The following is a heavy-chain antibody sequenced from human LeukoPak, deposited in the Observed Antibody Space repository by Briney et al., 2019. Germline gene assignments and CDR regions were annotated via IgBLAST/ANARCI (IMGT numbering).Heavy chain of an antibody. V-gene: IGHV3-11*06. D-gene: IGHD6-19*01. CDR1: GFTSSTNY. Sequence: SLTPSWQASGFTSSTNYMSCIRKPRTKGPERSPYISSSSSYTNYADSVKGRFTISRDNAKNSLYLQMNSLRAEDTAVYYCARVLGYSSGWDPWGQGTLVTVSS. J-gene: IGHJ5*02. CDR2: ISSSSSYT. CDR3: ARVLGYSSGWDP.